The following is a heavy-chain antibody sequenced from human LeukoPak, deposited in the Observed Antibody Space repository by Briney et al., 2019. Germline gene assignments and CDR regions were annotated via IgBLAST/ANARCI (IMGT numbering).Heavy chain of an antibody. D-gene: IGHD6-13*01. J-gene: IGHJ4*02. CDR2: INPNSGGT. Sequence: GASVKVSCKASGYTSTGYYMHWVRQAPGQGLEWMGWINPNSGGTNYAQKFQGRVTMTRDTSISTAYLQWSSLKASDTAMYYCARHEGNSRPHDFWGQGTLVTVSS. V-gene: IGHV1-2*02. CDR1: GYTSTGYY. CDR3: ARHEGNSRPHDF.